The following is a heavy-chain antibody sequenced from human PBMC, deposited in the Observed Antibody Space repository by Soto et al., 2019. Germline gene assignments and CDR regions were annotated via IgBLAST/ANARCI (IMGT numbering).Heavy chain of an antibody. CDR2: IYYSGST. D-gene: IGHD2-15*01. CDR3: ARGGCSGGSCYLGFDY. J-gene: IGHJ4*02. CDR1: GGSISSYY. V-gene: IGHV4-59*01. Sequence: QVQLQESGPGLVKPSETLSLTCTVSGGSISSYYWSWIRQPPGKGLEWIGYIYYSGSTNYNPSLKSRVTISVDTSKNQFSLKLSSVTAADTAVYYCARGGCSGGSCYLGFDYWGQGTLVTVSS.